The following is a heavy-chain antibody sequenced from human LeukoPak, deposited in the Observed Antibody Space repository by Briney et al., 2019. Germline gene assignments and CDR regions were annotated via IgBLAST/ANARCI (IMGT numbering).Heavy chain of an antibody. J-gene: IGHJ6*04. CDR2: INHSGST. V-gene: IGHV4-34*01. CDR1: GGSLSGYY. CDR3: ARGKRRVVPAAIYNYYYGMDV. Sequence: PSETLSLTCAVYGGSLSGYYWSWIRQPPGKGLEWIWEINHSGSTNYNPSLKSRVTISVDTSKNQFSLKLSSVTAADTAVYYCARGKRRVVPAAIYNYYYGMDVWGKGATVTVSS. D-gene: IGHD2-2*01.